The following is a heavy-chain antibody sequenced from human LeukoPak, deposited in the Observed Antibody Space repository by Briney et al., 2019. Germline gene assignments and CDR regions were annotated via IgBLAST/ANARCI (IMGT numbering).Heavy chain of an antibody. CDR2: ISHSGST. V-gene: IGHV4-34*01. D-gene: IGHD2-8*01. CDR1: GGSFSGYY. CDR3: ARSGIEDIVLMVYAHFDY. J-gene: IGHJ4*02. Sequence: KPSETLSLTCAVYGGSFSGYYWSWIRQPPGKGLEWIGEISHSGSTNYNPSLESRVTISVDTSKNQFSLKLSSVTAADTAVYYCARSGIEDIVLMVYAHFDYWGQGTLVTVSS.